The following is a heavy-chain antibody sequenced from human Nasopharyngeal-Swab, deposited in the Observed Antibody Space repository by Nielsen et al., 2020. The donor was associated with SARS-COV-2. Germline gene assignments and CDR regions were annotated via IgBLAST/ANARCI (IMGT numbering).Heavy chain of an antibody. Sequence: GGSLRLSCAASGFTFSSYWMSWVRQAPGKGLEWVANIKQDGSEKYYVDSMKGRFTISRDNAKNSLYLQMNSLRVDDTAVYYCARDYASGAYASSPWGQGTLVTVSS. V-gene: IGHV3-7*04. CDR1: GFTFSSYW. CDR3: ARDYASGAYASSP. J-gene: IGHJ5*02. CDR2: IKQDGSEK. D-gene: IGHD3-10*01.